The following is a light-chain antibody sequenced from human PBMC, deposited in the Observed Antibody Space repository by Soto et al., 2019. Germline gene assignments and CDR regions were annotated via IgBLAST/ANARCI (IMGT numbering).Light chain of an antibody. CDR2: GTS. Sequence: AIPMTQSPSSLSASVGDRVTITCRASQGIRADLGWYQQKPGEAPKLLIYGTSTLHTGVPSRFSGSGSGADFTRTISSLQPEDFETYYCLQDYDDPRTFGQGTKVEIK. J-gene: IGKJ1*01. CDR1: QGIRAD. CDR3: LQDYDDPRT. V-gene: IGKV1-6*01.